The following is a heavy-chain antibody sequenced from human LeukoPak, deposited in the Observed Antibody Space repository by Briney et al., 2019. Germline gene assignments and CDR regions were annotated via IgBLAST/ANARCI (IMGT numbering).Heavy chain of an antibody. CDR3: ARAAKGPYYGMDV. V-gene: IGHV7-4-1*02. CDR2: INTNTGNP. Sequence: ASVKVTCKSSGYTFTNYAMNWVRQAPGQGLECMGWINTNTGNPTYAQGFTGRFVFSLDTSVSTAYLQISSLKAEDTAVYYCARAAKGPYYGMDVWAKGPQSPSP. J-gene: IGHJ6*02. CDR1: GYTFTNYA.